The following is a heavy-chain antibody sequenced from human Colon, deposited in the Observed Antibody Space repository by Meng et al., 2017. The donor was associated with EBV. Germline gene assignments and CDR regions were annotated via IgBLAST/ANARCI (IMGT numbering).Heavy chain of an antibody. J-gene: IGHJ4*02. D-gene: IGHD6-13*01. CDR3: AKEIGTRSSNWYIDS. CDR1: GFIFSNDG. Sequence: MHMLGVGGGVVNPGRSLRLSCAASGFIFSNDGMHWVRQARGKGLEWVAGVSYDGTNEYYADSLAGRFTISRDNSNNVVYLQMNSLRAVDTAVYYCAKEIGTRSSNWYIDSWGQGTLVTVSS. V-gene: IGHV3-30*18. CDR2: VSYDGTNE.